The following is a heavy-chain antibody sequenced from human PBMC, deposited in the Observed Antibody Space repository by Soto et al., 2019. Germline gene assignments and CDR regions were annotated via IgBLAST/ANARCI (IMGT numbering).Heavy chain of an antibody. J-gene: IGHJ6*03. V-gene: IGHV4-59*01. CDR1: GGSISSYY. CDR3: ARVGILTGYSVYYYYYYYMDV. Sequence: SETLSLTCTVSGGSISSYYWSWIRQPPGKGLEWIGYIYYSGSTNYNPSLKSRVTISVDTSKNQFSLKLSSVTAADTAVYYCARVGILTGYSVYYYYYYYMDVWGQGTMVTVSS. CDR2: IYYSGST. D-gene: IGHD3-9*01.